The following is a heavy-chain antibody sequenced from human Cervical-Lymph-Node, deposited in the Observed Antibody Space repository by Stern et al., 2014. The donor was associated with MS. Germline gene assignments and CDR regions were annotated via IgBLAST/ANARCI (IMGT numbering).Heavy chain of an antibody. V-gene: IGHV1-69*09. D-gene: IGHD3-16*01. J-gene: IGHJ5*02. CDR1: GG. CDR2: VSPQLGLA. Sequence: VQLVESGAEVKRPGSSVKVSCKSSGGISWVRQAPGQGLEYLGWVSPQLGLANDPSKFQGRLTNTEDALTGTVYLEKNDLTSDATTVYSCAGGGGDNWFHPWGQGTPVTVSS. CDR3: AGGGGDNWFHP.